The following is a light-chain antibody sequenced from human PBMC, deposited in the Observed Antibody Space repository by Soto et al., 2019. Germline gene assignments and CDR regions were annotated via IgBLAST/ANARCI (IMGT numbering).Light chain of an antibody. CDR2: DSS. CDR1: QGISSA. V-gene: IGKV1-13*02. CDR3: QQFNSYPRT. J-gene: IGKJ5*01. Sequence: AIQLTQSPSSLSASVGDRVTISCRASQGISSALAWYQQKPGKAPKLLIYDSSSLESGVPSRFGGSGSGTDFTLSISSLQPEDFANYYCQQFNSYPRTFGHGTRLDIK.